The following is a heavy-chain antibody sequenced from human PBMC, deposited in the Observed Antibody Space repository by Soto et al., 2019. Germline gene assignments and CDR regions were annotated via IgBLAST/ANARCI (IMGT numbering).Heavy chain of an antibody. Sequence: SVKVSFKASRYTFINFFVHWVRQAPGQGLEWMGVINSNAGNTAYAQKFQGRVTMTRDTSTSTVYMELSSLRSEDTAVYYCARLATVTPPYYFDYWGQGTLVTVSS. J-gene: IGHJ4*02. CDR3: ARLATVTPPYYFDY. CDR1: RYTFINFF. D-gene: IGHD4-17*01. V-gene: IGHV1-46*01. CDR2: INSNAGNT.